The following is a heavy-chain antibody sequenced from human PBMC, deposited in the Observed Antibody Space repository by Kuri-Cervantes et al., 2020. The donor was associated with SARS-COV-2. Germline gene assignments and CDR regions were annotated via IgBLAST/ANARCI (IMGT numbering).Heavy chain of an antibody. J-gene: IGHJ4*02. D-gene: IGHD3-9*01. CDR1: GGSFSAYY. CDR2: INHSGST. CDR3: ARLRGSNYYDILTGLFDY. Sequence: SQTLSLTCAVFGGSFSAYYWNWIRQLPGKGLECIGEINHSGSTNYNPSLNSRVTVSVDTSKNQFSLKLSSVTAADTAVYYCARLRGSNYYDILTGLFDYWGQGTLVTVSS. V-gene: IGHV4-34*01.